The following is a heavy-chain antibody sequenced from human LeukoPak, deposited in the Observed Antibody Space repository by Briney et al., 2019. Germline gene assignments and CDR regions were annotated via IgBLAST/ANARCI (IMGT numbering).Heavy chain of an antibody. Sequence: SETLSLTCAVSGYSISSGYYWGWIRQPPGKGLEWIGSIYHSGSTYYNPSLKSRVTISVDTSKNQFSLKLSSVTAADTAVYCCARQPDARPGYFQHWGQGALVTVSS. CDR3: ARQPDARPGYFQH. J-gene: IGHJ1*01. V-gene: IGHV4-38-2*01. CDR1: GYSISSGYY. CDR2: IYHSGST. D-gene: IGHD1-14*01.